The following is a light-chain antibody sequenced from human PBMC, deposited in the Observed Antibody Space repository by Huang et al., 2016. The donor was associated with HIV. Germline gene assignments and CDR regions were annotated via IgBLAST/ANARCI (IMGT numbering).Light chain of an antibody. Sequence: IVMTQSPATLSVSPGDRVTLSCRASRSVGNNLAWYQQKVGQPPRLLIYGASTRATGIPARFSVSGSGTDFTLTISSLQSEDFAVYYCQQYNDWPPWYTFGQGTKLEIK. CDR1: RSVGNN. V-gene: IGKV3-15*01. CDR3: QQYNDWPPWYT. CDR2: GAS. J-gene: IGKJ2*01.